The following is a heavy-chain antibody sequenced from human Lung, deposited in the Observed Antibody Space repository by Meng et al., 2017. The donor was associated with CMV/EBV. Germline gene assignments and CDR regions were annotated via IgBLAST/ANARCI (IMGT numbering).Heavy chain of an antibody. CDR1: GGTFISYS. V-gene: IGHV1-69*13. CDR3: ARPSYEGRVQWFGEGTRIPYYYGIDV. CDR2: IMPIFGTE. D-gene: IGHD3-10*01. J-gene: IGHJ6*02. Sequence: VXETXXASGGTFISYSISWVRQAAGQGREWMGGIMPIFGTENYAQKFQARVTITTDESTSTDSMERSSLRSKDTAVYYCARPSYEGRVQWFGEGTRIPYYYGIDVWGQGXTVTVSS.